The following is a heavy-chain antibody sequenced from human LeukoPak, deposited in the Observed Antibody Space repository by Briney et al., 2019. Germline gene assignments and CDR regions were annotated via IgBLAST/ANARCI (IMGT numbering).Heavy chain of an antibody. Sequence: SETLSLTCTVSGGSISSYYWSWIRQPPGKGLEWIGYIYYSGSTNYNPSLKSRVTISVDTSKNQFSLKLSSVTAADTAVYYCARHGVGATLDYWGQGTLVTVSP. CDR3: ARHGVGATLDY. V-gene: IGHV4-59*08. CDR2: IYYSGST. J-gene: IGHJ4*02. D-gene: IGHD1-26*01. CDR1: GGSISSYY.